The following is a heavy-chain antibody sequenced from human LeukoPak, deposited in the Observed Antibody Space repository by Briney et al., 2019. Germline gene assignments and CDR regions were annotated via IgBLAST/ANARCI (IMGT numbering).Heavy chain of an antibody. Sequence: HAGGSLRLSCAASGFTFSSYAMSWVRQAPGKGLEWVSAISGSGGSTYYADSVKGRFTISRDNAKNTLYLQMNSLRAEDTAVYYCATDRNSGKYYDYWGQGTLVTVSS. CDR3: ATDRNSGKYYDY. CDR2: ISGSGGST. D-gene: IGHD1-26*01. V-gene: IGHV3-23*01. CDR1: GFTFSSYA. J-gene: IGHJ4*02.